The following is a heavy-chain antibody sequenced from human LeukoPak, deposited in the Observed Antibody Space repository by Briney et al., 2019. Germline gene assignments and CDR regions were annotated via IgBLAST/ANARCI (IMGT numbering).Heavy chain of an antibody. D-gene: IGHD3-22*01. V-gene: IGHV3-74*01. CDR2: INSDGSST. CDR3: ARGIGYYYDSSGIIDY. CDR1: GFTFSSYW. Sequence: GGSLRLSCAASGFTFSSYWMHWVRHAPGKGLVWVSRINSDGSSTSYADSVKGRFTISRDNAKNTLYLQMNSLRAEDTAVYYCARGIGYYYDSSGIIDYWGQGTLVTVSS. J-gene: IGHJ4*02.